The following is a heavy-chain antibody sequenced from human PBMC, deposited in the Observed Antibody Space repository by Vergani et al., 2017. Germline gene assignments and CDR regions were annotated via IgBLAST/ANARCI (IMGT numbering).Heavy chain of an antibody. CDR3: ARDLRLLYNRFDP. CDR2: TWYDGNNK. Sequence: QVQLVESGGGVVQPGRSLILSCAASGFTFNQYGMHWVRQAPGKGLEWVAVTWYDGNNKQYADSVKGRVTISRDNSKSTMYLQMNSLRDEDTGVYYCARDLRLLYNRFDPWGQGTLVTVSS. D-gene: IGHD1-14*01. CDR1: GFTFNQYG. V-gene: IGHV3-33*01. J-gene: IGHJ5*02.